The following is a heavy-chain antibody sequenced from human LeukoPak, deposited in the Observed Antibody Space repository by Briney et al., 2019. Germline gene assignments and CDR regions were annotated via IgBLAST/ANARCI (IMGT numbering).Heavy chain of an antibody. J-gene: IGHJ4*02. D-gene: IGHD3-9*01. CDR1: GGSISSSGYY. CDR3: ASPINYDILTGYLTTFDY. V-gene: IGHV4-39*01. CDR2: IYYSGST. Sequence: PSETLSLTCTVSGGSISSSGYYWGWIRQPPGKGLEWIGSIYYSGSTYYNPSLESRVTISVDTSRNQFSLELSFVTAADTAVYYCASPINYDILTGYLTTFDYWGQGILVTVSS.